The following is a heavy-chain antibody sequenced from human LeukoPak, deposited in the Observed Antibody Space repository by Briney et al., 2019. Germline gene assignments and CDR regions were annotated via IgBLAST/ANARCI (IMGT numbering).Heavy chain of an antibody. CDR2: IYYSGST. D-gene: IGHD6-13*01. CDR1: GGSISSGDYY. Sequence: SETLSLTCTVSGGSISSGDYYWSWIRQPPGKGLGWIGYIYYSGSTYYNPSLKSRVTISVDTSKNQFSLKLSSVTAADTAVYYCARGAGLRNWFDPWGQGTLVTVSS. J-gene: IGHJ5*02. CDR3: ARGAGLRNWFDP. V-gene: IGHV4-30-4*08.